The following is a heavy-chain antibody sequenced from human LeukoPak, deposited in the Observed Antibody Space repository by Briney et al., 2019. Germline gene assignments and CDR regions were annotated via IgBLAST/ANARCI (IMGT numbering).Heavy chain of an antibody. CDR1: GFTFSDYY. V-gene: IGHV3-11*04. Sequence: PGGSLRLSCAASGFTFSDYYMTWIRQAAGKGLEWVSYISSSGSSIYYADSVKGRFTISRDNSKNTLYLQMNSLRAEDTAVYYCAKEGIYSSQAYYYYYMDVWGKGTTVTVSS. CDR2: ISSSGSSI. D-gene: IGHD6-13*01. CDR3: AKEGIYSSQAYYYYYMDV. J-gene: IGHJ6*03.